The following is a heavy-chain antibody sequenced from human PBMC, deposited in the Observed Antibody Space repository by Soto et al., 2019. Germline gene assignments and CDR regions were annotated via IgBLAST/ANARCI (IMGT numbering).Heavy chain of an antibody. V-gene: IGHV3-53*01. CDR3: AKGDFDT. Sequence: EVQLVESGGGLIQPGGSLRLSCVASRFTVTTNWMSWVRQAPGKGLEWVSIISSDGDPFYAASVKGRFTISRDIPKNTLYLQMDSLRGEDTAVYFCAKGDFDTWGQGTLVTVSS. J-gene: IGHJ5*02. CDR2: ISSDGDP. CDR1: RFTVTTNW.